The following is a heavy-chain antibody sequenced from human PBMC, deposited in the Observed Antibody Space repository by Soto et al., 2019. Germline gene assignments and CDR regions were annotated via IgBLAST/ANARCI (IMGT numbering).Heavy chain of an antibody. CDR2: TYYRSKWYY. J-gene: IGHJ4*02. V-gene: IGHV6-1*01. Sequence: PSQTLSLTCAISGDSVSSNHATWDWIRQSPSRGLEWLGRTYYRSKWYYDYALSVKSRITINPDTSNNQLSLQLNSVTPDDTAVYYCARGPSYSDSYFDHWGQGTLVTVSS. CDR1: GDSVSSNHAT. CDR3: ARGPSYSDSYFDH. D-gene: IGHD4-17*01.